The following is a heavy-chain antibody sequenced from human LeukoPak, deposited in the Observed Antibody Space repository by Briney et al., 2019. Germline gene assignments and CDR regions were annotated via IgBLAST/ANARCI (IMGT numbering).Heavy chain of an antibody. CDR2: MFYSGSI. D-gene: IGHD3-22*01. J-gene: IGHJ4*02. V-gene: IGHV4-39*01. CDR3: ARHYYDNTGYYYFDH. CDR1: GDFITGSSDF. Sequence: AETLSPTCTVSGDFITGSSDFWGWIRQTPGKVLEWIRSMFYSGSICAIRSLKSRVTISVDTSKNQCSLKLSTVTAADTAVYYCARHYYDNTGYYYFDHWGQGTLVTVSS.